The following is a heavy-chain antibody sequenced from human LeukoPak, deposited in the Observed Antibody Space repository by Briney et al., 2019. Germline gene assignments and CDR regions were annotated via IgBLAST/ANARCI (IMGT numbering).Heavy chain of an antibody. Sequence: ASVKVSCKASGYTFTSYYMHWVRQAPGQGLEWMGIINPSGGSTSYAQKFQGRVTMTRDTSTSTVYMELSSLRSEDTAVYYCARDSGDIVLMVYGGFDPWGQGTLVTVSS. CDR2: INPSGGST. D-gene: IGHD2-8*01. CDR1: GYTFTSYY. J-gene: IGHJ5*02. V-gene: IGHV1-46*01. CDR3: ARDSGDIVLMVYGGFDP.